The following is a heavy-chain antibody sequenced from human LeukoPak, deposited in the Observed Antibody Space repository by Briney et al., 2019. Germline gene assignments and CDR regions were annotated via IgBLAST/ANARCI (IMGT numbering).Heavy chain of an antibody. CDR1: GYTFTSYG. J-gene: IGHJ5*02. D-gene: IGHD3-10*01. V-gene: IGHV1-18*01. CDR2: ISAYNGNT. Sequence: GASVKVSCKASGYTFTSYGISWVRQAPGQGLEWMGWISAYNGNTNYAQKLQGRVTMTTDTSTSTAYMELRSLRSDDTAVYYCARVLFMLSSDLWFGIGGWFDPWGQGTLVTVSS. CDR3: ARVLFMLSSDLWFGIGGWFDP.